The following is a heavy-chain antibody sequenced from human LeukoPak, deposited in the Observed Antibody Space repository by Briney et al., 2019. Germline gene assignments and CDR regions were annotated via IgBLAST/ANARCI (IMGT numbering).Heavy chain of an antibody. V-gene: IGHV1-46*01. CDR1: GYTFTSYY. CDR2: INPSGGST. D-gene: IGHD1-26*01. Sequence: ASVKVSCKASGYTFTSYYMHWVRQAPGQGLEWMGIINPSGGSTSYAQKFQGGVTMTRDTSTSTVYMELSSLRSEDTAVYYCARRDVGGVGATAYYYYGMDVWGQGTTVTVSS. CDR3: ARRDVGGVGATAYYYYGMDV. J-gene: IGHJ6*02.